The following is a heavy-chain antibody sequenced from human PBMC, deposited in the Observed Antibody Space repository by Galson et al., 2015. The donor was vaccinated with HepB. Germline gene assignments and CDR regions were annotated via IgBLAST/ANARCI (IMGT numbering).Heavy chain of an antibody. Sequence: SLRLSCAASGFTFSSYGMHWVRQAPGKGLEWVAVIWYDGSNKYYADSVKGRFTISRDNSKNTLYLQMNSLRAEDTAVYYCARDGFDHKLELLGSAFDIWGQGTMVTVSS. V-gene: IGHV3-33*01. CDR3: ARDGFDHKLELLGSAFDI. CDR2: IWYDGSNK. J-gene: IGHJ3*02. CDR1: GFTFSSYG. D-gene: IGHD1-7*01.